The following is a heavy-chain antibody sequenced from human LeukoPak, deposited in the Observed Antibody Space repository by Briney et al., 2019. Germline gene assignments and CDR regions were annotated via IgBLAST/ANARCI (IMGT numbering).Heavy chain of an antibody. CDR1: GYTFTSYY. J-gene: IGHJ4*02. Sequence: ASVKVSCKASGYTFTSYYMHWVRQAPGQGLEWMGIINPSGGSTSYAQKFQGRVTMTRDMSTSTVYMELSSLRSEDTAVYYCARSPGPMSGSYYYFDYWGQGTLVTVSS. CDR2: INPSGGST. D-gene: IGHD1-26*01. CDR3: ARSPGPMSGSYYYFDY. V-gene: IGHV1-46*01.